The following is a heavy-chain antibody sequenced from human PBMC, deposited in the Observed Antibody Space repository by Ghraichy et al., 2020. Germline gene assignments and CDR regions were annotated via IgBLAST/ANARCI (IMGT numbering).Heavy chain of an antibody. V-gene: IGHV3-74*01. CDR2: INTDGSST. Sequence: GGSLRLSCAASGFTFSSYWMHWVRQAPGKGLVWVSRINTDGSSTTYADSVKGRFTISRDNAKNTLFLQMNSLRAEDTAVYYCVRTFYNSPENWGQGTLVTVSS. CDR1: GFTFSSYW. D-gene: IGHD3-10*01. J-gene: IGHJ4*02. CDR3: VRTFYNSPEN.